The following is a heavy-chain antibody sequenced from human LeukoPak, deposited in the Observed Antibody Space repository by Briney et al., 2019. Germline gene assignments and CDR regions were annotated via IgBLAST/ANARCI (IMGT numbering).Heavy chain of an antibody. CDR3: AREAYGGNSIYYYYYGMDV. V-gene: IGHV4-59*12. Sequence: SETLSLTCTVSGGSISSYYWSWIRQPPGKGLEWIGYIYYSGSTYYNPSLKSRVTISVDTSKNQFSLKLSSVTAADTAVYYCAREAYGGNSIYYYYYGMDVWGQGTTVTVSS. D-gene: IGHD4-23*01. J-gene: IGHJ6*02. CDR1: GGSISSYY. CDR2: IYYSGST.